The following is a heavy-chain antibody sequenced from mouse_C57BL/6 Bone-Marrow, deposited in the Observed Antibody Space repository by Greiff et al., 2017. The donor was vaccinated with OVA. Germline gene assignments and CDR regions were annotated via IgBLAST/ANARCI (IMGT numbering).Heavy chain of an antibody. CDR2: IRNKANGYTT. D-gene: IGHD3-2*02. Sequence: EVQVVESGGGLVQPGGSLSLSCAASGFTFTDYYMSWVRQPPGKALEWLGFIRNKANGYTTEYSASVKGRFTISRDNSQSILYLQMNALRAEDRATYYCARGSSGWNYWGQGTTLTVSS. CDR3: ARGSSGWNY. CDR1: GFTFTDYY. J-gene: IGHJ2*01. V-gene: IGHV7-3*01.